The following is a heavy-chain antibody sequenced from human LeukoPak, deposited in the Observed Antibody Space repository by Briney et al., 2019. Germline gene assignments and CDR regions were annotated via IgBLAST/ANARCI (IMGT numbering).Heavy chain of an antibody. Sequence: SETLSLTCTVSGGSISSYYWSWIRQPPGKGLEWIGYIYYSGSTNYNPSLKSRVTISVDTSKNQFSLKLSSVTAADTAVYYCARRRSGTSSEFDPWGQGTLVIASS. V-gene: IGHV4-59*08. CDR3: ARRRSGTSSEFDP. D-gene: IGHD6-6*01. CDR1: GGSISSYY. CDR2: IYYSGST. J-gene: IGHJ5*02.